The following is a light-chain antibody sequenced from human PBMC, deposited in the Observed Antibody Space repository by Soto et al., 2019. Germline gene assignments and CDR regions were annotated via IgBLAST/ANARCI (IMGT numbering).Light chain of an antibody. CDR3: CSYTSSSTTTYL. Sequence: QSALTQPASVSGSPGQSITISCTGTSNDIGRYNYVSWYQQHPGKAPKLIIYHVSNRPSGVSNRFSGSKSGNTASLTVSGLQAEDEADYFCCSYTSSSTTTYLLGTGTKLTVL. J-gene: IGLJ1*01. CDR1: SNDIGRYNY. CDR2: HVS. V-gene: IGLV2-14*01.